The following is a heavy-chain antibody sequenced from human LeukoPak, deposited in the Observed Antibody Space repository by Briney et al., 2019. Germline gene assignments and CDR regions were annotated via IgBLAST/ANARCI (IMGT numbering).Heavy chain of an antibody. CDR1: GGSFSGYY. CDR3: AKDQEEAISAAFFDY. Sequence: SETLSLTCAVYGGSFSGYYWNWIRQPPGKGLEWIGEINHSGSTNYNPSLKSRVTISVDTSKNQFSLKLSSVTAADTAVYYCAKDQEEAISAAFFDYWGQGTLVTVSS. CDR2: INHSGST. D-gene: IGHD6-13*01. J-gene: IGHJ4*02. V-gene: IGHV4-34*01.